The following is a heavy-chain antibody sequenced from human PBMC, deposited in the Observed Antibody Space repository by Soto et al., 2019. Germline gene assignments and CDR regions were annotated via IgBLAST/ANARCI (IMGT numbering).Heavy chain of an antibody. CDR2: ISSSGSTI. CDR3: EADYYDSSGYFRGNFDI. CDR1: GFTFSSYE. Sequence: GGSLRLSCAASGFTFSSYEMNWVRQAPGKGLEWVSYISSSGSTIYYADSVKGRFTISRDNAKNSLYLQMNSLRAEDTAVYYCEADYYDSSGYFRGNFDIWGQGTMVTVSS. J-gene: IGHJ3*02. D-gene: IGHD3-22*01. V-gene: IGHV3-48*03.